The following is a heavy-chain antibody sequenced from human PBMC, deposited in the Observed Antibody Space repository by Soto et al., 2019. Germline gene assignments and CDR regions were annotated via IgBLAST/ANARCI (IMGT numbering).Heavy chain of an antibody. V-gene: IGHV3-30*18. J-gene: IGHJ6*02. Sequence: QVQLVESGGGVVQPGRSLRLSCAASGFTFSSYGMHWVRQAPGKGLEWVAVISYDGSNKYYADSVKGRFTISRDNSKNTLYLQMNSLRAEDTAVYYGAKDTYGDPPYGMDVWGQGTTVTVSS. D-gene: IGHD4-17*01. CDR1: GFTFSSYG. CDR2: ISYDGSNK. CDR3: AKDTYGDPPYGMDV.